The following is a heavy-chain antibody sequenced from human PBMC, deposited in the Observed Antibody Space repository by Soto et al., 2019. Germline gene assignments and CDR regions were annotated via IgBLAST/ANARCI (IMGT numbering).Heavy chain of an antibody. J-gene: IGHJ6*02. Sequence: QVHLVQSGAEVKKPGASVEISCKTSGYTFTNYYIYWVRQAPGQGLEWMGIVNPNGGSPNHAQKFQGIVTMTMDTSTSTVYMDLSGLRSEDTPFYFCARSRSCGGYCPLGDFYYYGMDVWGQGTTVIVSS. CDR3: ARSRSCGGYCPLGDFYYYGMDV. CDR2: VNPNGGSP. CDR1: GYTFTNYY. D-gene: IGHD2-21*02. V-gene: IGHV1-46*01.